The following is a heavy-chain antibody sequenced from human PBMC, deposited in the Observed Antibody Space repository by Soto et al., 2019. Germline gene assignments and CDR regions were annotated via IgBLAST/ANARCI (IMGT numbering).Heavy chain of an antibody. J-gene: IGHJ4*02. CDR3: ARGYSCCGSKD. CDR1: GYTFTSYD. CDR2: MNPNSGNT. D-gene: IGHD6-19*01. V-gene: IGHV1-8*01. Sequence: QVQLVQSGAEVKKPGASVKVSCKASGYTFTSYDINWVRQATGQGLERMGWMNPNSGNTGYAQKFQVRVTMTRNTARSTADMEVSSLRAEDTAVYDWARGYSCCGSKDWGQGTRVTVS.